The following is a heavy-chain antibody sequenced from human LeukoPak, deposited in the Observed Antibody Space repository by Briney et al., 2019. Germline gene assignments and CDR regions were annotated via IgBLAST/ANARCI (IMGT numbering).Heavy chain of an antibody. CDR3: AKDNYHFAD. V-gene: IGHV3-23*01. D-gene: IGHD3-3*01. CDR1: GFTFNSYA. J-gene: IGHJ4*02. CDR2: ISGSGANA. Sequence: PGGSLRLSCAASGFTFNSYAMSWVRQGSGKGLEWVSTISGSGANAYYADSVKGRFTISRDNPKSTLYLQMNSLRAEDTAVYYCAKDNYHFADWGQGTLVTVSS.